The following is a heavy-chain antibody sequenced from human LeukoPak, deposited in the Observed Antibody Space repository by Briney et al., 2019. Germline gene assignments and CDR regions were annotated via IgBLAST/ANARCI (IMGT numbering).Heavy chain of an antibody. CDR2: INTNTGNP. Sequence: ASVKVSCKASGYPFTGYYVHWVRQAPGQGLEWMGWINTNTGNPTYAQGFTGRFVFSLDTSVSTAYLQISSLKAEDTAVYYCAREQLEADYWGQGTLVTVSS. D-gene: IGHD6-6*01. J-gene: IGHJ4*02. CDR3: AREQLEADY. CDR1: GYPFTGYY. V-gene: IGHV7-4-1*02.